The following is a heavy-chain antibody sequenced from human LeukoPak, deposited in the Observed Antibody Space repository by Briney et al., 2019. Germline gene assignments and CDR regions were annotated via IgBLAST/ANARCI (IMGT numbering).Heavy chain of an antibody. CDR2: MHYRGTT. V-gene: IGHV4-39*01. J-gene: IGHJ4*02. Sequence: TSETLSLTCTVSGVSISSSNNFWGWIRQPPGKGLEWIGSMHYRGTTYYIPSLKSRVTISVDTSKNQSSLKLSSVTAADTAVYYCARHEEEDGYNARTFDFWGQGTLVTVSS. CDR1: GVSISSSNNF. CDR3: ARHEEEDGYNARTFDF. D-gene: IGHD5-24*01.